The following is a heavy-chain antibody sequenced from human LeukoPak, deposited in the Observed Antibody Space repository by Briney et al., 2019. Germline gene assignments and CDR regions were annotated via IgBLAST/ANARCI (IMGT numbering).Heavy chain of an antibody. CDR1: GYTFTGYY. CDR2: INPNSGGT. Sequence: GASVKVSCKASGYTFTGYYMHWVRQAPGQGLEWMGWINPNSGGTNYAQKFQGRVTMTRDTSISTAYMELSGLRSDDTAVYYCAMNYGSGPNWFDPWGQGTLVTVSS. D-gene: IGHD3-10*01. J-gene: IGHJ5*02. CDR3: AMNYGSGPNWFDP. V-gene: IGHV1-2*02.